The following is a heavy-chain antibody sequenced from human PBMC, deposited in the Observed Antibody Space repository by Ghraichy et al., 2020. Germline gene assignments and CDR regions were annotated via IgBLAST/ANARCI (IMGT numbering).Heavy chain of an antibody. D-gene: IGHD3-10*01. J-gene: IGHJ6*03. CDR2: IYYSGST. V-gene: IGHV4-31*03. Sequence: SETLSLTCTVSGGSISSGGYYWSWIRQHPGKGLEWIGYIYYSGSTYYNPSLKSRVTISVDTSKNQFSLKLSSVTAADTAVYYCARETTMVRGVISHYYYYYYMDVWGKGTTVTVSS. CDR1: GGSISSGGYY. CDR3: ARETTMVRGVISHYYYYYYMDV.